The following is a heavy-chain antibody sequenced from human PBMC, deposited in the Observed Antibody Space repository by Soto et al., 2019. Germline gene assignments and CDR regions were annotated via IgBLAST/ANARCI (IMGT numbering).Heavy chain of an antibody. CDR2: ISGSGSSA. Sequence: PGGSLRLSCGGSGFTFSSYAMTWVRQAPGKGLEWVSSISGSGSSAYYADSVKGRFTISRDDSRNTLYLQMNSLRAEDTALYYCASGGYRGAISDYWGQGTLVTVSS. CDR3: ASGGYRGAISDY. CDR1: GFTFSSYA. V-gene: IGHV3-23*01. D-gene: IGHD3-10*01. J-gene: IGHJ4*02.